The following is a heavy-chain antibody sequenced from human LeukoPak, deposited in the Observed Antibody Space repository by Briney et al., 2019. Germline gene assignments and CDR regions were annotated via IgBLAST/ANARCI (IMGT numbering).Heavy chain of an antibody. CDR2: IHDSGST. CDR1: GGSISRYY. Sequence: SETLSLTCTVSGGSISRYYWNWIRQPTGGGLEWIGFIHDSGSTNYNPSPKSRVTISVDTSKNQFSLKLRSVTAADTAVYYCARRRIGDSTITIYNWFDPWGQGTLVTVSS. D-gene: IGHD4-11*01. CDR3: ARRRIGDSTITIYNWFDP. V-gene: IGHV4-59*08. J-gene: IGHJ5*02.